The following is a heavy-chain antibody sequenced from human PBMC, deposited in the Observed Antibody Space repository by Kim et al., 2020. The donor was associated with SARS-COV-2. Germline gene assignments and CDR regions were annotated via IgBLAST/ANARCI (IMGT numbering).Heavy chain of an antibody. D-gene: IGHD2-15*01. J-gene: IGHJ4*02. CDR2: AT. CDR3: TRRDVVIDY. V-gene: IGHV3-73*01. Sequence: ATAYAASVKGSFTISRDDSKNTAYLQMNSLKTEDTAVYYCTRRDVVIDYWGQGTLVTVSS.